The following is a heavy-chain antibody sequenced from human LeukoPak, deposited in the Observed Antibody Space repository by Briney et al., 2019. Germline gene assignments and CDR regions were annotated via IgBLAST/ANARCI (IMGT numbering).Heavy chain of an antibody. CDR3: ARAPDRIRFDP. CDR1: GGSLRADF. CDR2: IYPGGST. V-gene: IGHV4-34*01. Sequence: SETLSLTCAVYGGSLRADFWSWIRQPPGKGLEWIGDIYPGGSTKYNPSLESRVTISVDTSKNQFSLRLTSVTAADTAVYYCARAPDRIRFDPWGQGALVTVSS. D-gene: IGHD1-14*01. J-gene: IGHJ5*02.